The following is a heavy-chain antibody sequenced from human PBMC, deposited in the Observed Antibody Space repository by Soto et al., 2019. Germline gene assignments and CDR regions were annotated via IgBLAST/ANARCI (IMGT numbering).Heavy chain of an antibody. CDR1: GGSITSSSYY. CDR2: IYYSGST. V-gene: IGHV4-39*01. J-gene: IGHJ4*02. CDR3: AARSTSCYVCVDY. Sequence: SETMSLTCTVSGGSITSSSYYWGWIRQPPGKGLEWIGSIYYSGSTYYNPSLKSRVTISVDTSKNQFSLKLSSVTAADTAVYYCAARSTSCYVCVDYWGPGTLVTVSS. D-gene: IGHD2-2*01.